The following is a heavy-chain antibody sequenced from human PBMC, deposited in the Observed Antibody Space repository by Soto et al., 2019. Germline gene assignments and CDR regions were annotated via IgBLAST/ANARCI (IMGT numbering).Heavy chain of an antibody. CDR3: ARVEGYYYGMDV. Sequence: SETLSLTCTLSGGSISSGGYYWSWIRQHPGKGLEWIAYIYYSGSSYYNRSLKSRVTISVDTSKNQFSLKLSSVTAADTAVYYCARVEGYYYGMDVWGQGTTVTVCS. J-gene: IGHJ6*02. D-gene: IGHD3-3*01. V-gene: IGHV4-31*03. CDR2: IYYSGSS. CDR1: GGSISSGGYY.